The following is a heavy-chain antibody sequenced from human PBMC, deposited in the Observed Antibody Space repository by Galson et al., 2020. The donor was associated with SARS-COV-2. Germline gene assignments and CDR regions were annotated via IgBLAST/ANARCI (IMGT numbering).Heavy chain of an antibody. D-gene: IGHD6-13*01. CDR1: GGSISSYY. V-gene: IGHV4-59*12. Sequence: SETLSLTCTVSGGSISSYYWSWIRQPPGKGLEWIGYIYYSGSTNYNPSLKSRVTISVDTSKNQFSLKLSSVTAADTAVYYCARERHSSSWYNGWFEPWGQGTLVTVSS. J-gene: IGHJ5*02. CDR3: ARERHSSSWYNGWFEP. CDR2: IYYSGST.